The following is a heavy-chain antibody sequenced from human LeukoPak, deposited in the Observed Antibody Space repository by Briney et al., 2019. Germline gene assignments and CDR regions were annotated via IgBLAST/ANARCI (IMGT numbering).Heavy chain of an antibody. CDR2: INHSGST. CDR3: ARRRSSWYRVTFWFDP. CDR1: GGSFSGYY. Sequence: SETLSLTCAVYGGSFSGYYWSWIRQPPGKGLEWIGEINHSGSTNYNPSLKSRVTISVDTSKNQFSLKLGSVTAADTAVYYCARRRSSWYRVTFWFDPWGQGTLVTVSS. J-gene: IGHJ5*02. V-gene: IGHV4-34*01. D-gene: IGHD6-13*01.